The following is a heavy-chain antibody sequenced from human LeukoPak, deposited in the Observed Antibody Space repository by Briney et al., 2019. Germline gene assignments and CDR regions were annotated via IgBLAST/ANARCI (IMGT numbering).Heavy chain of an antibody. CDR1: GFTFSSYA. Sequence: PGGSLRLSCAASGFTFSSYAMNWVRHAPGKGLEWVSGISGSGSNTYYADSVMGRFTISRDNSKNTLYLQMNSLRAEDTAVYYCAKDVLSGTYYYFDQWGQGTLVTVSS. CDR2: ISGSGSNT. V-gene: IGHV3-23*01. J-gene: IGHJ4*02. CDR3: AKDVLSGTYYYFDQ. D-gene: IGHD1-26*01.